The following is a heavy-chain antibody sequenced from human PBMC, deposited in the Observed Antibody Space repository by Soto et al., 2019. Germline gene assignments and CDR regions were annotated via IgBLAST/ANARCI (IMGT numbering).Heavy chain of an antibody. CDR2: IYHSGST. Sequence: SETLSLTCAVSGGSISSGGYSWSWIRQPPGKGLEWIGYIYHSGSTYYNPSLKSRVTISVDRSKNQLSLKLSSVTAADTAVYYCARLSYVWGRGYYYYVMDVWGQGTTVTVSS. CDR1: GGSISSGGYS. V-gene: IGHV4-30-2*01. CDR3: ARLSYVWGRGYYYYVMDV. D-gene: IGHD3-16*01. J-gene: IGHJ6*02.